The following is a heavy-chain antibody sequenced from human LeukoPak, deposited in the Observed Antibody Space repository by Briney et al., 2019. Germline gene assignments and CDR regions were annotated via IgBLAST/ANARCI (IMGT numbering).Heavy chain of an antibody. V-gene: IGHV3-7*03. CDR1: GFTFSTYW. Sequence: GGSLRLSCSASGFTFSTYWMSWVRQAPGKGLEWVANMRRDGNEIYYLDSVRGRFTISRDNAKNSLYLQMNSLRAEDTAVFYCARDQYDTWSRRGDFDSWGQGTLVIVSS. J-gene: IGHJ4*02. D-gene: IGHD3-3*01. CDR2: MRRDGNEI. CDR3: ARDQYDTWSRRGDFDS.